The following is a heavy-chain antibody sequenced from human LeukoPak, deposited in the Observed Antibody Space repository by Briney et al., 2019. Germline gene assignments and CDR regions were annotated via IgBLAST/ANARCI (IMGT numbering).Heavy chain of an antibody. CDR1: GNTFTEYY. V-gene: IGHV1-2*02. Sequence: ASVKVSCKASGNTFTEYYIHWVRQAPGQGLEYMGWINPNNGDTNYAQKFQGRVTMTRDTSISTAYMELSRLRSDDTAVYYCARGSSWFDPWGQGTLVTVSS. CDR2: INPNNGDT. CDR3: ARGSSWFDP. J-gene: IGHJ5*02.